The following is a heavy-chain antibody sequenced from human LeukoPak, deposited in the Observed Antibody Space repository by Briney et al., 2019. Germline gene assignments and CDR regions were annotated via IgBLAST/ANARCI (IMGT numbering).Heavy chain of an antibody. V-gene: IGHV1-18*04. CDR3: ARDRRYFDWLLSDY. CDR1: GYTFTSYG. CDR2: ISAYNGNT. J-gene: IGHJ4*02. Sequence: ASVKVSCKASGYTFTSYGISWVRQAPGQGLEWMGWISAYNGNTNYAQELQGRVTMTTDTSTSTAYMELRSLRSDDTAVYYCARDRRYFDWLLSDYWGQGTLVTVSS. D-gene: IGHD3-9*01.